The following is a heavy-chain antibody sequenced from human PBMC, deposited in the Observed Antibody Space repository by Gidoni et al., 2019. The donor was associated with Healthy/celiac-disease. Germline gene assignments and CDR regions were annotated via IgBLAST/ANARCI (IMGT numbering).Heavy chain of an antibody. CDR3: ARGPVGYCSGGSCYSGYYYGMDV. CDR1: GFTFSSYW. J-gene: IGHJ6*02. Sequence: EVQLVESGGGLVQPGGSLRLSCAASGFTFSSYWMHWVRQAPGKGLVWVSRINSDGSSTSYADSVKGRFTISRDNAKNTLYLQMNSLRAEDTAVYYCARGPVGYCSGGSCYSGYYYGMDVWGQGTTVTVSS. CDR2: INSDGSST. D-gene: IGHD2-15*01. V-gene: IGHV3-74*01.